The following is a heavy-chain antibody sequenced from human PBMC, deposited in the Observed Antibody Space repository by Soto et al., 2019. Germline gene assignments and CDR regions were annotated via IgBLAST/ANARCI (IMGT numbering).Heavy chain of an antibody. CDR2: ISSSGSTI. D-gene: IGHD3-9*01. CDR1: GFTFSDYY. J-gene: IGHJ3*02. V-gene: IGHV3-11*01. Sequence: QVQLVESGGGLVKPEGSLRLSCAASGFTFSDYYMSWIRQAPGKGLEWVSYISSSGSTIYYADSVKGRFTITRDNAKNSLYLQMNSRRAEDTAVYYCARDWAGLRYFDWSWALDIWGQGTMVTVSS. CDR3: ARDWAGLRYFDWSWALDI.